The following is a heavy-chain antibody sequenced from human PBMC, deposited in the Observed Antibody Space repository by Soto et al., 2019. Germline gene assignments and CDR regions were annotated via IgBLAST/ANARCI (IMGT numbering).Heavy chain of an antibody. D-gene: IGHD1-1*01. CDR1: GYTLTSYA. CDR2: ISASNDST. CDR3: ARGDHYESRGYNNAFDV. Sequence: ETSVKLSSKDSGYTLTSYALSWVRQAHGQGLEWMGVISASNDSTTYAQNFQGRLTMTRDTSTRTVYMELSSLRSEDTAVYYCARGDHYESRGYNNAFDVWGQGTMVTV. J-gene: IGHJ3*01. V-gene: IGHV1-18*01.